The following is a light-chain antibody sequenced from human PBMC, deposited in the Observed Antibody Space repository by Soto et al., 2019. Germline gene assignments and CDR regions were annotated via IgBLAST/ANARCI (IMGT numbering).Light chain of an antibody. Sequence: EIVLTQSPGTLSLSPGERATLSCRASQSVSSSYLAWYQQKPGQAPGLLTYGASSRATGIPDRFSGSGSGTDFTLTISRLEPEDFAVYYCQQYGSSPPAYTFGQGTKLEIK. V-gene: IGKV3-20*01. CDR2: GAS. J-gene: IGKJ2*01. CDR1: QSVSSSY. CDR3: QQYGSSPPAYT.